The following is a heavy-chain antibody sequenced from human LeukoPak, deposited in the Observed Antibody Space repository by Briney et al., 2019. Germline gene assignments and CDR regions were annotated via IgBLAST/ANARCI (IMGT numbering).Heavy chain of an antibody. V-gene: IGHV1-3*01. CDR2: INPCNGNT. D-gene: IGHD4-11*01. CDR1: GYTLTSYA. CDR3: ARGKATVTLFSLYY. Sequence: ASVKVSWKASGYTLTSYAMHWVGQAPGQGLEWMGWINPCNGNTQHSQRLKGRVTITRDTSASTAYMELSRLTSEDTAMYYCARGKATVTLFSLYYWGQGILVTVSS. J-gene: IGHJ4*02.